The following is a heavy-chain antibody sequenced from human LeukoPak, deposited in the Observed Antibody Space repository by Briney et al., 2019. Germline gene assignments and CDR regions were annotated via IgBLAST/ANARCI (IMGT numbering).Heavy chain of an antibody. V-gene: IGHV3-23*01. CDR1: GFTFSSYA. Sequence: GGSLRLSCAVSGFTFSSYAMSWVRQAPGKGLEWVSTISGSGGSTYYADSVKGRFTISRDNSKNTLFLQMNSLRAEDTAIYYCAKVPIAVAASRIYFDYWGQGTLVTVSS. J-gene: IGHJ4*02. CDR2: ISGSGGST. D-gene: IGHD6-19*01. CDR3: AKVPIAVAASRIYFDY.